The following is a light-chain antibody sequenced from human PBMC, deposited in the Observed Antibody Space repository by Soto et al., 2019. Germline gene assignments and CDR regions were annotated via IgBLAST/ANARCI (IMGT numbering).Light chain of an antibody. J-gene: IGKJ1*01. Sequence: EIVMTQSPATLSVSPGGRATLSCRASQSISYTLAWYQQKPGQAPRLLIYGASTRATGIPARFTGSGSGTEFTLTISSLQFDDSAVYYCQQYNNWWTFGQGTKVDI. V-gene: IGKV3-15*01. CDR2: GAS. CDR3: QQYNNWWT. CDR1: QSISYT.